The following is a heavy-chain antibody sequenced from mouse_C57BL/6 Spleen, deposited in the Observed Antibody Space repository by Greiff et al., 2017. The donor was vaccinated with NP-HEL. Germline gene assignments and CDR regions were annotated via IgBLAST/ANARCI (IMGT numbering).Heavy chain of an antibody. CDR1: GFTFSDYG. V-gene: IGHV5-17*01. CDR2: ISSGSSTI. D-gene: IGHD2-2*01. CDR3: ARGMVTTDLDY. Sequence: EVNVVESGGGLVKPGGSLKLSCAASGFTFSDYGMHWVRQAPEKGLEWVAYISSGSSTIYYADTVKGRFTISRDNAKNTLFLQMTSLRSEDTAMYYCARGMVTTDLDYWGQGTLVTVSA. J-gene: IGHJ3*01.